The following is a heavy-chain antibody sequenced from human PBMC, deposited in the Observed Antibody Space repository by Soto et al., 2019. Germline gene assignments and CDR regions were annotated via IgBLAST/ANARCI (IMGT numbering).Heavy chain of an antibody. D-gene: IGHD4-17*01. J-gene: IGHJ5*01. V-gene: IGHV4-31*03. CDR1: GGSISSGGYY. Sequence: PSETLSLTCTASGGSISSGGYYWSWIRQHPGKGLEWIGYTFYSGATYYNPSLKSRTIISVDTSKNQFSLTLTSLTAADTAVYYCARVQPYDYGANTGWLDPWGQGTLVTVSS. CDR2: TFYSGAT. CDR3: ARVQPYDYGANTGWLDP.